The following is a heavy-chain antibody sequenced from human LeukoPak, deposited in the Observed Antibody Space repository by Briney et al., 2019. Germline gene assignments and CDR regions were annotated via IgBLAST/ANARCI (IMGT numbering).Heavy chain of an antibody. CDR3: ARDSSGFYDY. CDR1: GGSFSGYY. D-gene: IGHD3-22*01. Sequence: SETLSLTCAVYGGSFSGYYRSWIRQPPGKGLEWIGEINHSGSTNYNPSLKSRVTISVDTSKNQFSLKLSSVTAADTAVYYCARDSSGFYDYWGQGTLVTVSS. V-gene: IGHV4-34*01. J-gene: IGHJ4*02. CDR2: INHSGST.